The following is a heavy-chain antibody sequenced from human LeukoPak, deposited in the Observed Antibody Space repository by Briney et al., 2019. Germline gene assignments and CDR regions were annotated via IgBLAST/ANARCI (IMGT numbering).Heavy chain of an antibody. Sequence: SETLSLTCTVSGGSISSYYWSWIRQPPGKGLEWIGYIYYSGSTNYNPSLRSRVTISVDTSKNQFSLNLSSVTAADTAVYYCARVRGSYHDYWGQGTLVTVSS. CDR3: ARVRGSYHDY. CDR1: GGSISSYY. V-gene: IGHV4-59*12. J-gene: IGHJ4*02. D-gene: IGHD2-2*01. CDR2: IYYSGST.